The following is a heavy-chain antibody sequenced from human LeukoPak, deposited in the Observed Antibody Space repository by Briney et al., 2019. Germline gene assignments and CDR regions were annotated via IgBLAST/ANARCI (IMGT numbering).Heavy chain of an antibody. CDR2: INPSGGST. D-gene: IGHD3-10*01. V-gene: IGHV1-46*02. CDR1: GYTFNSYY. J-gene: IGHJ4*02. CDR3: ARADYYGSGLIDY. Sequence: ASVKVSCKASGYTFNSYYIHWVRQAPGQGLEWMGIINPSGGSTSYAQKSQGRVTMTRDMSTSTAYMELSSLRSEDTAVYYCARADYYGSGLIDYWGQGTLVTVSS.